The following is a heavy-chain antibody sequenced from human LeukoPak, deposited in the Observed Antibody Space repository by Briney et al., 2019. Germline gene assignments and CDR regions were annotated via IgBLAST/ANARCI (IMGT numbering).Heavy chain of an antibody. D-gene: IGHD1-26*01. CDR2: ISASGGST. J-gene: IGHJ4*02. CDR3: AKDQRWESPHYLDS. CDR1: GFTFSSSA. V-gene: IGHV3-23*01. Sequence: GGSLRLSCAASGFTFSSSAMSWVRQVPGKGLEWVSGISASGGSTYYADSVRGRFTISRDNSKNTLYVQMNSLRDEDTAVCYCAKDQRWESPHYLDSWGQGTLVTVSS.